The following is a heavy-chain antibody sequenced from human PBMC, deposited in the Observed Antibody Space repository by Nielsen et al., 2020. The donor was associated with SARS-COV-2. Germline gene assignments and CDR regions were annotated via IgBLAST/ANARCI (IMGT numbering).Heavy chain of an antibody. CDR2: IWYDGSNK. CDR3: ASGIAAAGIFDY. D-gene: IGHD6-13*01. Sequence: GESLKISCAASGFTFSSYGMHWVRQAPGKGLEWVAVIWYDGSNKYYADSVKGRFTISRDNSKNTLYLQMNSLRAEDTAVYYCASGIAAAGIFDYWGQGTLVTVSS. CDR1: GFTFSSYG. V-gene: IGHV3-33*01. J-gene: IGHJ4*02.